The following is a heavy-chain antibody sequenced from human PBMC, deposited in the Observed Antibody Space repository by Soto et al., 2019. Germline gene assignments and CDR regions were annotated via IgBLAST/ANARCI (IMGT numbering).Heavy chain of an antibody. V-gene: IGHV3-64D*06. CDR3: VKDEGFCSGGNCYSVARGGFDL. D-gene: IGHD2-15*01. Sequence: GGSLRLSCSASGFALSSYAMHWVRQAPGKGLEYVSSISSNGISTYYADSVKGRFTISRDNSKNKLFIQMNSLRPDDTALYYCVKDEGFCSGGNCYSVARGGFDLWGQGTMVTVSS. CDR2: ISSNGIST. J-gene: IGHJ3*01. CDR1: GFALSSYA.